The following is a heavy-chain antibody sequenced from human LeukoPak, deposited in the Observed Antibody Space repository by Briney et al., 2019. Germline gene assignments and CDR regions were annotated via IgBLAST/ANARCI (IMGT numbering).Heavy chain of an antibody. CDR1: GGSISSGGYY. V-gene: IGHV4-31*03. D-gene: IGHD3-10*01. CDR3: ARDTMVRGVINYYYGMDV. Sequence: PSQTLSLTCTVSGGSISSGGYYWSWIRQHPGKGLEWIGYIYYSGSTYYNPSLKSRVTISVDTSKNQFSLKLSSVTAADTAVYYCARDTMVRGVINYYYGMDVWGQGTTVTVSS. J-gene: IGHJ6*02. CDR2: IYYSGST.